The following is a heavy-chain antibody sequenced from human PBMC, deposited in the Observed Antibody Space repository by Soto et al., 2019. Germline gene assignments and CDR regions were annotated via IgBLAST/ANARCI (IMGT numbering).Heavy chain of an antibody. CDR1: GGSTSSSSYY. Sequence: QLQLQESGPGLVKPSETLSLTCTVSGGSTSSSSYYWGWIRQPPGKGLEWIGSIYYSGSTYYNPSLKSRVTISVDTSKNQFSLKLSSVTAADTAVYYSARIFGVVRGNYYFDYWGQGTLVTVSS. CDR2: IYYSGST. J-gene: IGHJ4*02. D-gene: IGHD3-3*01. CDR3: ARIFGVVRGNYYFDY. V-gene: IGHV4-39*01.